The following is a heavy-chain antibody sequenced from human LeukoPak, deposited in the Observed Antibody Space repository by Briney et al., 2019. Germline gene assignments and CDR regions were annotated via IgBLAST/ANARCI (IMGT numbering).Heavy chain of an antibody. CDR3: AKGYGSIAARRRSYYFDY. D-gene: IGHD6-6*01. V-gene: IGHV3-9*01. CDR1: GFTFDDYA. CDR2: ISWNSGSI. J-gene: IGHJ4*02. Sequence: PGRSLRLSCAASGFTFDDYAMHWVRQAPGKGLEWVSGISWNSGSIGYADSVKGRFTISKDNAKNSLYLQMNSLRAEDTAVYYCAKGYGSIAARRRSYYFDYWGQGTLVTVSS.